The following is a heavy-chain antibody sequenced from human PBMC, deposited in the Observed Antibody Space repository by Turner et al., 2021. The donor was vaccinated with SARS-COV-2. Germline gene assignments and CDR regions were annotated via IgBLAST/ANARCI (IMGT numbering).Heavy chain of an antibody. CDR1: GFTFSSYA. CDR3: AKDHEATRGHFDY. Sequence: EVQLLESGGGLVQPGGSLKLSCAASGFTFSSYAMSWVRQPPGKGLEWVSVIHVSGDTSYYADSVRGRFTISRDNSKNTLFLQMNSLRAEDTAVYYCAKDHEATRGHFDYWGQGTLITVSS. CDR2: IHVSGDTS. J-gene: IGHJ4*02. D-gene: IGHD5-12*01. V-gene: IGHV3-23*01.